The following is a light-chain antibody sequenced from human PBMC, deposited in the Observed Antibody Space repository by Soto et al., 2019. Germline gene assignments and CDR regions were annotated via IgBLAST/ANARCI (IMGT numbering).Light chain of an antibody. CDR3: QQYDQWWT. J-gene: IGKJ1*01. CDR1: QSINTK. Sequence: EIVMTQSPATLSVSPGEGATFSCRASQSINTKIAWYQLKPGQAPRLLIYDASIRTTGIPARFSGSGSGTEFSLTINSLQSEDFGVYFCQQYDQWWTFGQGTKVEI. CDR2: DAS. V-gene: IGKV3-15*01.